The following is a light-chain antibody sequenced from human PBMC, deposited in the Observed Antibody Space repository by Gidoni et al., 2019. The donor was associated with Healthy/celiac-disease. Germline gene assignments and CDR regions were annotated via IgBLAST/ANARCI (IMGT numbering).Light chain of an antibody. CDR1: QSVSSSY. Sequence: VLTQSPGTLSLSPGERATLSCRASQSVSSSYLAWYQQKPGQAPRLLSYGASSRATGIPDRFRGSVSGTDFTLTISRLEPEDCAVYYCQQYGSSPLWTFGQGTKVEIK. CDR3: QQYGSSPLWT. V-gene: IGKV3-20*01. CDR2: GAS. J-gene: IGKJ1*01.